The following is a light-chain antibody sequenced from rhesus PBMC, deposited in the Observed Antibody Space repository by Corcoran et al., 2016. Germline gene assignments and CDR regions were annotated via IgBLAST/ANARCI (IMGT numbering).Light chain of an antibody. V-gene: IGKV1-32*01. Sequence: DIQMTQSPSSLSASVGARVTVTCRASQGISSYLNWYQQKPGKAPNLLIYYAKRLESGVPSRFSGSGSGTEFTRTINSLQPEDFATYYCQQYYSLPWTFGQGTKVEIK. CDR2: YAK. J-gene: IGKJ1*01. CDR3: QQYYSLPWT. CDR1: QGISSY.